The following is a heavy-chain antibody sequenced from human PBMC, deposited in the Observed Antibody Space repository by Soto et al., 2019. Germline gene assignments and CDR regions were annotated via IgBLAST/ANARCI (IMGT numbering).Heavy chain of an antibody. CDR1: GGSISNYY. Sequence: QVQLQESGPGLVKPSETLSLTCTVSGGSISNYYWSWIRQPPGKGLEWIGYIYYSGSTNYNPSLKSRVTISVDTSKNQFSLKLSSVTAADTAMYYCATVSSSWYQGVDYWGQGTLVTVSS. CDR3: ATVSSSWYQGVDY. CDR2: IYYSGST. J-gene: IGHJ4*02. V-gene: IGHV4-59*08. D-gene: IGHD6-13*01.